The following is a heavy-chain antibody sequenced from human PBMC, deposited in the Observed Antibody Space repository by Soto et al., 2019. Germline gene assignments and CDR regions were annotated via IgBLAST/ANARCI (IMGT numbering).Heavy chain of an antibody. V-gene: IGHV3-74*01. J-gene: IGHJ6*02. CDR1: GFTFSSYW. Sequence: VGSLRLSCAASGFTFSSYWMHWVRQAPGKGLVWVSRINSDGSSTSYADSVKGRFTISRDNAKNTLYLQMNSLRAEDTAVYYCARGLVVYARGYYYGMDVWGQGTTVTVSS. CDR3: ARGLVVYARGYYYGMDV. D-gene: IGHD2-8*01. CDR2: INSDGSST.